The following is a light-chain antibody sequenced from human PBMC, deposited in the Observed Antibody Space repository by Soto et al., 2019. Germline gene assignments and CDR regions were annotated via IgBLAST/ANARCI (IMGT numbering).Light chain of an antibody. CDR2: GAS. J-gene: IGKJ1*01. V-gene: IGKV3-20*01. CDR1: QSVSSSY. Sequence: EIVMTQSPATLSVSPGERATLSCRGSQSVSSSYLAWYQQKPGQAPRLLIYGASSRATGIPDRFSGSGSGTDFTLTISRLEPEDFAVYYCQQYGSSQWTFGQGTKVDI. CDR3: QQYGSSQWT.